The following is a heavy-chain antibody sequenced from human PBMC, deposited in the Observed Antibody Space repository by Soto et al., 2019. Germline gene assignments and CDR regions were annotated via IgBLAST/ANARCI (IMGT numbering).Heavy chain of an antibody. Sequence: PGGSLRLSCAASGFSLRSYDMHWVRQVTGKGLEWVSGIGTGGDTYYPGSVKGRFTISRENVKNSLYLQMNSLRAGDTAVYYCARVGAGDDAFDMWGQGTVVTVSS. CDR1: GFSLRSYD. V-gene: IGHV3-13*04. CDR2: IGTGGDT. CDR3: ARVGAGDDAFDM. J-gene: IGHJ3*02. D-gene: IGHD1-26*01.